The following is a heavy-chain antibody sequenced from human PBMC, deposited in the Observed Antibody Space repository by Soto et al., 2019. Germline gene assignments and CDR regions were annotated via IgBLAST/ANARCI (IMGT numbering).Heavy chain of an antibody. V-gene: IGHV3-30*18. CDR1: GFTFSSYG. D-gene: IGHD2-2*01. J-gene: IGHJ6*02. CDR2: ISYDGSNK. Sequence: QVQLVESGGGVVQPGRSLRLSCAASGFTFSSYGMHWVRQAPGKGLEWVAVISYDGSNKYYADSVKGRFTISRDNSKNTLYLQMNSLRAEDTAVYYCAKDFTSDAPYYYYGMDVWGLGTTVTVSS. CDR3: AKDFTSDAPYYYYGMDV.